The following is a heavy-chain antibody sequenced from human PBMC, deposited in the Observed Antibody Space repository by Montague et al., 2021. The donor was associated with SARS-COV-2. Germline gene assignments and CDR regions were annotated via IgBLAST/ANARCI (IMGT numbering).Heavy chain of an antibody. D-gene: IGHD3-10*01. CDR2: IFQGGGI. V-gene: IGHV4-39*01. Sequence: SETLSLTCTVSGGSIGGTYYYWVWIRHSPGKGLEWIGNIFQGGGIYHNPSLKSRVTISVDTSSNQFSLRLSSVTAADTAVYYCARHPPHSPSGNYLVPGGFDIWGPGTMVTVSS. J-gene: IGHJ3*02. CDR1: GGSIGGTYYY. CDR3: ARHPPHSPSGNYLVPGGFDI.